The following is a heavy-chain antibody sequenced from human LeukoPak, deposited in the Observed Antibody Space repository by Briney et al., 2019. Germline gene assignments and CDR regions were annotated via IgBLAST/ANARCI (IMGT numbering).Heavy chain of an antibody. J-gene: IGHJ5*02. V-gene: IGHV3-30*01. D-gene: IGHD6-13*01. CDR1: GFTFSSYA. Sequence: PGRSLRLSCAASGFTFSSYAMHWVRQAPGKGLEWVAVISYDGSNKYYADSVKGRFTISRDNSKNTLYLQMNSLRAEDTAVYYCARDGPRRRTQGIAAAGTLDPWGQGTLVTVSS. CDR3: ARDGPRRRTQGIAAAGTLDP. CDR2: ISYDGSNK.